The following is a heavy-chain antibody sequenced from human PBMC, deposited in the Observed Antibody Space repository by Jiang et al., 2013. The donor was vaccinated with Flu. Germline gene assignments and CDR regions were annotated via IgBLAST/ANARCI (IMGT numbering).Heavy chain of an antibody. Sequence: KPTQTLTLTCTFSGFSLSTSGMCVSWIRQPPGKALEWLARIDWDDDKYYSTSLKTRLTISKDTSKNQVVLTMTNMDPVDTATYYCARNRVAAAEGVFDYWGQGTLVTVSS. CDR3: ARNRVAAAEGVFDY. CDR1: GFSLSTSGMC. CDR2: IDWDDDK. D-gene: IGHD6-13*01. V-gene: IGHV2-70*11. J-gene: IGHJ4*02.